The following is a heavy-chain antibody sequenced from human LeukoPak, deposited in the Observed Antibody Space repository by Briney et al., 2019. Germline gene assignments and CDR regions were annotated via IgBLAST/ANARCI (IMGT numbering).Heavy chain of an antibody. J-gene: IGHJ4*02. D-gene: IGHD2-15*01. CDR2: IYYSGST. V-gene: IGHV4-30-4*01. CDR3: ARASRYCSGGSCYYIDY. Sequence: SETLSLTCTVSGGSISIGDYYWSWIRHPPGKGLEWIGYIYYSGSTYYNPSLKSRVTKSVATSKNQFSLKLSSVTAADTAVYYCARASRYCSGGSCYYIDYWGQGTLVSVSS. CDR1: GGSISIGDYY.